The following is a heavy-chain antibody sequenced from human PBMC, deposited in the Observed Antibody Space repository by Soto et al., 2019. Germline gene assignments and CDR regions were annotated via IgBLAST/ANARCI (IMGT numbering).Heavy chain of an antibody. CDR2: ISAYNGNT. CDR3: ARGGRITIFGVVWFAFDI. D-gene: IGHD3-3*01. V-gene: IGHV1-18*01. Sequence: ASVKVSCKASGYTFTSYGISWVRQAPGQGLEWMGWISAYNGNTNYAQKLQGRVTMTTDTSTSTAYMELRSLRSDDTAVYYCARGGRITIFGVVWFAFDISGHGTMVTVSS. CDR1: GYTFTSYG. J-gene: IGHJ3*02.